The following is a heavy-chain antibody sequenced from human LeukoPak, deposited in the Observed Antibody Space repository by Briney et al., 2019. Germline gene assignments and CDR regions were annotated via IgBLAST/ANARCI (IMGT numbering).Heavy chain of an antibody. J-gene: IGHJ3*02. Sequence: PGGSLRLSCAASGFTFSDYYMGWIRQAPGKGLEWVSYIDMSATTIYYADSVKGRFTISRDNAKNSLFLQMNSLRAEDTAVYYCARKDGHYYDSSDAFDIWGQGTMVTVSS. V-gene: IGHV3-11*01. D-gene: IGHD3-22*01. CDR1: GFTFSDYY. CDR3: ARKDGHYYDSSDAFDI. CDR2: IDMSATTI.